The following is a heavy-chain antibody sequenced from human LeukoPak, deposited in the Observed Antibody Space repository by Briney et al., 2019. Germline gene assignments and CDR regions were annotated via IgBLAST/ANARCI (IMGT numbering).Heavy chain of an antibody. CDR3: ARASYSYDINGWVPFDY. Sequence: PSETLSLTCAVYGGSFSGYYWSWVRQPPEKGLEWIGEINHSGSTNYNPSLKSRVTISVDTSKNQFSLRLSSVTAADTAVYYCARASYSYDINGWVPFDYWGQGILVTVSS. CDR2: INHSGST. CDR1: GGSFSGYY. J-gene: IGHJ4*02. D-gene: IGHD3-22*01. V-gene: IGHV4-34*01.